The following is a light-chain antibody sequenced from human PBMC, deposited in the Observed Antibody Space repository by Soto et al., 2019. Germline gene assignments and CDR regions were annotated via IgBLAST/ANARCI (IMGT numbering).Light chain of an antibody. V-gene: IGKV1-12*01. CDR2: TAS. CDR1: QGISSW. Sequence: DIQMTQSPSSVSASVGDRVTITCRASQGISSWLAWYQKKPGKAPNLLIYTASTLQSGVPSRFSGSGSGTDFTLTISSLQPEDFATYYCLHTFSFPRTFGQGTKVEVK. CDR3: LHTFSFPRT. J-gene: IGKJ1*01.